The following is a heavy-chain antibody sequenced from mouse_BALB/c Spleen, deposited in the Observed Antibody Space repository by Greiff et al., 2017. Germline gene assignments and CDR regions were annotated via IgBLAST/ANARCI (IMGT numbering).Heavy chain of an antibody. CDR2: IRLKSNNYAT. D-gene: IGHD4-1*01. J-gene: IGHJ1*01. CDR3: TRVGLRWYFDV. Sequence: LQQSGGGLVQPGGSMKLSCVASGFTFSNYWMNWVRQSPEKGLEWVAEIRLKSNNYATHYAESVKGRFTISRDDSKSSVYLQMNNLRAEDTGIYYCTRVGLRWYFDVWGAGTTVTVSS. CDR1: GFTFSNYW. V-gene: IGHV6-6*02.